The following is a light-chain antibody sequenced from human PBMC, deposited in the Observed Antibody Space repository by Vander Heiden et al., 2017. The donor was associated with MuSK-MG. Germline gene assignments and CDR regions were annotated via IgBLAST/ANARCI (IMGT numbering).Light chain of an antibody. CDR1: HDISNY. J-gene: IGKJ3*01. CDR3: QHYDNVKVT. V-gene: IGKV1-33*01. Sequence: DIQMTQSPSSLSSSVGDRITITCQASHDISNYLNWYQQKPGKAPKLLIYDASKLETGVPSRFSGSGSGTIFTFTISGLQPEDIATYYCQHYDNVKVTFGHGTKVHI. CDR2: DAS.